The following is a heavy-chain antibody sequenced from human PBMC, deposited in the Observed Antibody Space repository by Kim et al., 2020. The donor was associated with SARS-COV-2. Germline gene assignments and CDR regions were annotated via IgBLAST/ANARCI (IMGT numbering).Heavy chain of an antibody. Sequence: GGSLRLSCGTSGFTFSTYAMSWVRQAPGKGLEWVSGITGSGGSTFYADSVKGRCTISRDNFKNTLYMQMDSLRAEDTAVYYCAKDRGGYPNYGMDVWGHGTTVTVSS. CDR3: AKDRGGYPNYGMDV. CDR1: GFTFSTYA. J-gene: IGHJ6*02. D-gene: IGHD2-15*01. CDR2: ITGSGGST. V-gene: IGHV3-23*01.